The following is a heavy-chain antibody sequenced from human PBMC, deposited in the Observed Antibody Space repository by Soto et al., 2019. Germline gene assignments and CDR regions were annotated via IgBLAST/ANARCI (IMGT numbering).Heavy chain of an antibody. Sequence: LGESLKISCKGSGFSFTNYWIAWVRQMPGKGLEWMGIIYPSDSDTRYSPSFQGQVTISADKSISTAYLQWSSLKASDTAMYFCARQRVVLTTNPKERCFDPWGQGTLVTVSS. J-gene: IGHJ5*02. CDR2: IYPSDSDT. V-gene: IGHV5-51*01. D-gene: IGHD2-15*01. CDR3: ARQRVVLTTNPKERCFDP. CDR1: GFSFTNYW.